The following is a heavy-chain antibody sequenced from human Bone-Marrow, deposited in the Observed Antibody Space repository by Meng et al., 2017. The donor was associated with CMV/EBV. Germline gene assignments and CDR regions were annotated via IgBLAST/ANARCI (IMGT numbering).Heavy chain of an antibody. CDR3: ARGTWNHAHYYYYGMDV. V-gene: IGHV1-46*01. CDR1: GYTFTNYY. CDR2: INPSGGST. D-gene: IGHD1-14*01. J-gene: IGHJ6*02. Sequence: ASVKVSCKASGYTFTNYYMHWVRQAPGHGLEWMGIINPSGGSTTFAQRFQGRISMTRDTSTSTFYMTLSSLSSEDTAVYYCARGTWNHAHYYYYGMDVWGQGTTVTVSS.